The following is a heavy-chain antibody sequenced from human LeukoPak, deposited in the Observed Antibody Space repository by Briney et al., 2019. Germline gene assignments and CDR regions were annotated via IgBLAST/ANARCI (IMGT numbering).Heavy chain of an antibody. Sequence: GGSLRLSSAASGFTFSSYSMNWGRPAPGRGLGWVSSISSSSSYIYYADSVKGGFTISRDNAKNSLYLQRDSLRAEATAVYYCARVGSTGAFDIWGQGTMVTVSS. D-gene: IGHD2-2*01. J-gene: IGHJ3*02. CDR2: ISSSSSYI. CDR1: GFTFSSYS. CDR3: ARVGSTGAFDI. V-gene: IGHV3-21*01.